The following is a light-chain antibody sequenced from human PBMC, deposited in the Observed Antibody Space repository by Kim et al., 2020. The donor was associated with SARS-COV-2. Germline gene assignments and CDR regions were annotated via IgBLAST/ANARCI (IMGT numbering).Light chain of an antibody. CDR2: QDT. CDR3: QAWDRAAVI. Sequence: SYELNQSPSVSVSPRQTASITCSGDKLGDKYASWYQQKPGQSPVLVIYQDTKRTSGIPERFSGSNSGNTATLTISGTQAMDEADYYCQAWDRAAVIFGGGTQLTVL. V-gene: IGLV3-1*01. CDR1: KLGDKY. J-gene: IGLJ2*01.